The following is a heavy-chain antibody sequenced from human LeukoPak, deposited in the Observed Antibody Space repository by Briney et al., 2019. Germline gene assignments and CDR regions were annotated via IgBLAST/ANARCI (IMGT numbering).Heavy chain of an antibody. V-gene: IGHV3-23*01. D-gene: IGHD3-22*01. CDR3: AKGRSGYYDSPLDY. CDR1: GFTFSSYA. Sequence: GGSLRLSCAASGFTFSSYAMSWVRQAPGKGLEWVSPISVSGGSTYYPDSVKGRFTISRDNSKNTLYLQMNSLRAEDTAAYYCAKGRSGYYDSPLDYWGQGTLVTVSS. CDR2: ISVSGGST. J-gene: IGHJ4*02.